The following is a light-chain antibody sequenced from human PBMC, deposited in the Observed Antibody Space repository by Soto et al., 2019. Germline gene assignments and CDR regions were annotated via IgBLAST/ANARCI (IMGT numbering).Light chain of an antibody. J-gene: IGLJ1*01. Sequence: QSVLTQPASVSGSPGQSITISCIGTSSDIGGYNYVSWYQQHPGNAPKLMVFDVSDRPSGVSNRFSGSKSGNTASLTISGLQAEDEADYYCSSYTTSSFYAFGTGTKVTVL. V-gene: IGLV2-14*03. CDR1: SSDIGGYNY. CDR3: SSYTTSSFYA. CDR2: DVS.